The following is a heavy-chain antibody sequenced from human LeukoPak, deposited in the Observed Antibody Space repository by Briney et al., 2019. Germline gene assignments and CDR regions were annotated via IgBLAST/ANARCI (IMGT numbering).Heavy chain of an antibody. CDR2: INPAGSET. D-gene: IGHD2-15*01. V-gene: IGHV3-7*01. CDR3: ARFGYVAAVDV. J-gene: IGHJ4*02. CDR1: GFSFSAYW. Sequence: GSLRLSCAASGFSFSAYWMTWVRQAPGTGLEWVANINPAGSETYYVDPVKGRFSISRDNAKNLVYLQMNSLRAEDTAVYHCARFGYVAAVDVWGQGTPVTASS.